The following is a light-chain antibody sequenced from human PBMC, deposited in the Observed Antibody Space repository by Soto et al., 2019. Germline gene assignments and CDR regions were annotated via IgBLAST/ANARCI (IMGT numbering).Light chain of an antibody. CDR3: SSYTATRTYV. V-gene: IGLV2-14*01. CDR1: SSDVGGYNY. CDR2: GVT. J-gene: IGLJ1*01. Sequence: QFVLTQPASVSGSPGQSVTISCTGTSSDVGGYNYVSWYQQLPGEAPKLIIYGVTDRPSGVSNRFSGSKSGNTASLTVSGLQAEDEGDYYCSSYTATRTYVFGTGTKVTVL.